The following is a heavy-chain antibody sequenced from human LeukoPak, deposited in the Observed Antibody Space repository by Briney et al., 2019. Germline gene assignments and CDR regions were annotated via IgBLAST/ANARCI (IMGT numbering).Heavy chain of an antibody. D-gene: IGHD3-10*01. CDR3: ATLVGYGSFFDY. CDR2: IYPGDSDT. CDR1: GYSFTSYW. J-gene: IGHJ4*02. Sequence: NRGESLKISCQCSGYSFTSYWIGWVRHVPGKGLEYMGIIYPGDSDTRYSPSFQGQVTISADKSISTAYLQWSSLKASDTAMYYCATLVGYGSFFDYWGQGTLVTVSS. V-gene: IGHV5-51*01.